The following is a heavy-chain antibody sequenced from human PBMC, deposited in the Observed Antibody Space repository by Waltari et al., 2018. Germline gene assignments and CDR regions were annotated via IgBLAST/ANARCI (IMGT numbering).Heavy chain of an antibody. D-gene: IGHD4-17*01. Sequence: QLQLQESGPGLVKPSETLSLTCTVSGGSISTNYHWGWIRQPPGKGLEWMGNMQYRGSTFYNPSLKSRVTISLDTSKNQFSLNLSSVSAADTAVYFCGRIAFGDDGGYFQHWGQGTLVTVSS. CDR2: MQYRGST. J-gene: IGHJ1*01. CDR3: GRIAFGDDGGYFQH. V-gene: IGHV4-39*01. CDR1: GGSISTNYH.